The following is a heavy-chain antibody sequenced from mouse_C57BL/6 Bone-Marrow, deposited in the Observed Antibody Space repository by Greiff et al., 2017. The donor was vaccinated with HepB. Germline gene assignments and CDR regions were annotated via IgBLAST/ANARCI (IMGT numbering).Heavy chain of an antibody. CDR1: GFTFSSYG. D-gene: IGHD1-1*01. J-gene: IGHJ1*03. Sequence: EVMLVESGGDLVKPGGSLKLSCAASGFTFSSYGMSWVRQTPDKRLEWVATISSGGSYTYYPDSVKGRFTIPRDNAKNTLYLQMSSVKSEDTAMYYCAIGTVEGRWYFDVWGTGTTVTVSS. CDR2: ISSGGSYT. CDR3: AIGTVEGRWYFDV. V-gene: IGHV5-6*01.